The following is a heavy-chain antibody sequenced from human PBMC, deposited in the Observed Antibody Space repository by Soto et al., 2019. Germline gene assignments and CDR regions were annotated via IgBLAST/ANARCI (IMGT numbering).Heavy chain of an antibody. CDR3: SRQATYCDSLTGYYLEY. D-gene: IGHD3-9*01. Sequence: PGESLKISCKGSGYGFSSYWIGWVSQMPGKGLEGMGISSPGDSGTKYSQSFQGQVTLSADKSTSTAYVEWNSLKASDTAMYYCSRQATYCDSLTGYYLEYWGQGTMLTVSS. CDR2: SSPGDSGT. CDR1: GYGFSSYW. V-gene: IGHV5-51*01. J-gene: IGHJ4*02.